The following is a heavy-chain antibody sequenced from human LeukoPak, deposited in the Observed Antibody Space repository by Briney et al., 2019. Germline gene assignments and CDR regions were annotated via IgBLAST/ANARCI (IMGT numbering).Heavy chain of an antibody. J-gene: IGHJ4*02. D-gene: IGHD1-26*01. Sequence: SETLSLTCTVSGYSISSGYYWGWIRQPPGKGLEWIGSIYHSGSTYYNPSLKSRVTISVDTSKNQFSLKLSSVTAADTAVYYCARRGEWELLRWGQGTLVTVSS. CDR3: ARRGEWELLR. CDR1: GYSISSGYY. CDR2: IYHSGST. V-gene: IGHV4-38-2*02.